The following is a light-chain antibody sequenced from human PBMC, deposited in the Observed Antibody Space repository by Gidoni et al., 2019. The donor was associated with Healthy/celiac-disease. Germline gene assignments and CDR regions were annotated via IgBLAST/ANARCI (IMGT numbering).Light chain of an antibody. V-gene: IGKV3-15*01. CDR3: QQYNNWPPLT. CDR1: QSVSSN. CDR2: GAS. Sequence: DIVMTQSPATLSVSPGERATLSCRASQSVSSNLAWYQQKPGQAPRLLIYGASTRATGIPAWFSGSGSGTEFTLTISSLQSEDFAVYYCQQYNNWPPLTFGGGTKVEI. J-gene: IGKJ4*01.